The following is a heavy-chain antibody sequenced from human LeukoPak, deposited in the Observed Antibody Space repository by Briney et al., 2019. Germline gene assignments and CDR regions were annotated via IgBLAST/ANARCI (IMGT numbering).Heavy chain of an antibody. CDR2: IYYSGST. V-gene: IGHV4-39*01. J-gene: IGHJ4*01. Sequence: SETLSLTCTVSGGSICSSIYYCGWIRQPPGKGLEWIGSIYYSGSTYCNPSLKSRVTISVDTSKNQFSLRLTSVTAADTAVHYCARVVPGYSSSYYSECWGQADPVTVSS. D-gene: IGHD6-13*01. CDR1: GGSICSSIYY. CDR3: ARVVPGYSSSYYSEC.